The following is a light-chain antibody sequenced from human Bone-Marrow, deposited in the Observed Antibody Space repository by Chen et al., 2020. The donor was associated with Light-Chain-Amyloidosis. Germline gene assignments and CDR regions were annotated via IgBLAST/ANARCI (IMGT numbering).Light chain of an antibody. V-gene: IGKV3-20*01. CDR1: QSVSSSY. Sequence: EIVLTQSPGTLSLSPGERATLSCRASQSVSSSYLAWYQQKPGQAPRLLIYGASSRATGIPDRFSGSGSGTDFTLTISSLQAEDVAVYYCQQYYSTPQGFTFGPGTKVDIK. CDR2: GAS. J-gene: IGKJ3*01. CDR3: QQYYSTPQGFT.